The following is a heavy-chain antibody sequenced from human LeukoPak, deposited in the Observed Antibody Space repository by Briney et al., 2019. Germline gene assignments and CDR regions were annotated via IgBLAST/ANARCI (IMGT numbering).Heavy chain of an antibody. Sequence: PSETLSLTCTVSGGSISSSSYYWGWIRQPPGKGLEWLGSIYYSGSTYYNPSLKSRVTISVDTSKNQFSLKLTSVTAADTAVYYCARTSDYYYYYMDVWGKGTTVTVSS. J-gene: IGHJ6*03. CDR3: ARTSDYYYYYMDV. CDR2: IYYSGST. CDR1: GGSISSSSYY. V-gene: IGHV4-39*07.